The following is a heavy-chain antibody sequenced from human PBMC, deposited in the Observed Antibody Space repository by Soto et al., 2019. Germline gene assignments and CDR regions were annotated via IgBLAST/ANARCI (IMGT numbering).Heavy chain of an antibody. CDR2: ISTAGNT. CDR1: GFTFSNYD. D-gene: IGHD2-21*01. CDR3: ARGRDSGLYYFDY. J-gene: IGHJ4*02. V-gene: IGHV3-13*01. Sequence: EVQLVESGGDLVQPGGSLRLSCAASGFTFSNYDMHWVRQATGKGLEWVSTISTAGNTYSPGSVKGRFTISRENAKNSLHLQMNSLRVDDTAVYYCARGRDSGLYYFDYWGQGTLVTVSS.